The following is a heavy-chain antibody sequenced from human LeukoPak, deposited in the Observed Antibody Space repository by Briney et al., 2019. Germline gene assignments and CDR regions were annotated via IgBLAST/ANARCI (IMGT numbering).Heavy chain of an antibody. D-gene: IGHD5-12*01. CDR1: GFTFSNYE. J-gene: IGHJ4*02. V-gene: IGHV3-48*03. CDR3: ARGRLATIDY. Sequence: PGGSLRLSCAASGFTFSNYEMNWVRQAPGKGLEWVSYISGRGSTIYYADSVKGRFTISRDNAKDSLYLQMNSLRAEDTAVYYCARGRLATIDYWGQGTLVTVSS. CDR2: ISGRGSTI.